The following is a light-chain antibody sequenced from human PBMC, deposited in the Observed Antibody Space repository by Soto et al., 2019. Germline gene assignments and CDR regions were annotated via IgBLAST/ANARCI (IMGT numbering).Light chain of an antibody. CDR2: GGS. V-gene: IGKV3-20*01. CDR3: QQYSSSRI. CDR1: QRVSSHH. Sequence: EIVLTMSPGTLSLSPVEVARLYFRPSQRVSSHHLAWYQQKPGQAPRLLIYGGSSRATGIPVRFSASGSETDFTLPFTRLEPEDFAMYYCQQYSSSRIFGQGTKGGI. J-gene: IGKJ1*01.